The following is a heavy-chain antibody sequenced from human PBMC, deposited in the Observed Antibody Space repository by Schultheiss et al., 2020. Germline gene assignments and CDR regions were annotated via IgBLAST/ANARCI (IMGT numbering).Heavy chain of an antibody. J-gene: IGHJ6*02. CDR2: IYYSGST. CDR3: ARLWLGEQWPPEFLMDV. CDR1: GGSISSGGYY. D-gene: IGHD3-10*01. Sequence: SQTLSLTCTVSGGSISSGGYYWSWIRQHPGKGLEWIGYIYYSGSTYYNPSLKSRVTISVDTSKNQFSLKLSSVTAADTAVYYCARLWLGEQWPPEFLMDVWGQGTTVTVSS. V-gene: IGHV4-31*03.